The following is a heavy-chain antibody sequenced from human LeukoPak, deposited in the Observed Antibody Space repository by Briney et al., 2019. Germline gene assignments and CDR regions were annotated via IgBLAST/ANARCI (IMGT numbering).Heavy chain of an antibody. CDR2: LNEDGGYT. CDR1: GLTFTIYA. D-gene: IGHD2-15*01. J-gene: IGHJ4*02. Sequence: GGSLRLSCAPSGLTFTIYAMRWVPHAPGKGLAWVSGLNEDGGYTYYADSVKGRFTISRDNSENTLYLQMSSLRAEDTAIYYCVRDFSCSGGSCPLFDSWGQGTLVSVSS. CDR3: VRDFSCSGGSCPLFDS. V-gene: IGHV3-23*01.